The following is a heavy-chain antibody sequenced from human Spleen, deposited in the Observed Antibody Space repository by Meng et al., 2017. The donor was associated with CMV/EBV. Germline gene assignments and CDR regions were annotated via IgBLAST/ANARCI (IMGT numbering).Heavy chain of an antibody. CDR3: AREYCPNGVCFHLGSNWFDP. Sequence: ASVKVSCKASGYTFTAYYIHWVRQAPGQGLEWMGWINPNSDGTDYAQKFQGRVTMTRDTSISTAYMELSRLRSDDTAVYYCAREYCPNGVCFHLGSNWFDPWSQGTLVTVSS. J-gene: IGHJ5*02. CDR2: INPNSDGT. V-gene: IGHV1-2*02. D-gene: IGHD2-8*01. CDR1: GYTFTAYY.